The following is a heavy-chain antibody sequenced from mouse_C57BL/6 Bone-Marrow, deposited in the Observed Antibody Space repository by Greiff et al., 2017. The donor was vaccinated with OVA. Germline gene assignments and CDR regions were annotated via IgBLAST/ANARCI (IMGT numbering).Heavy chain of an antibody. Sequence: VQLQQSGPELVKPGASVKISCKASGYTFTDYYMNWVKQSHGKSLEWIGDINPNNGGTSSNQKFKGKATLTVDKSSSTAYMEIRSLTSEESAVYYCARERYGNLAWFAYWGQGTMVTVSA. J-gene: IGHJ3*01. CDR2: INPNNGGT. V-gene: IGHV1-26*01. CDR1: GYTFTDYY. D-gene: IGHD2-10*02. CDR3: ARERYGNLAWFAY.